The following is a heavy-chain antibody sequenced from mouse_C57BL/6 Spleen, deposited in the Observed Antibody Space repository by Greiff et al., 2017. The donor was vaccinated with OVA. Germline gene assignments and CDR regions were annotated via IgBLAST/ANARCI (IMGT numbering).Heavy chain of an antibody. V-gene: IGHV1-50*01. Sequence: VQLQQPGADLVKPGDSVKLSCKASGFTFTSYWMQWVKQRPGQGLEWIGEIDPSDSSTNYTQKFTGKATLSVDTSSSTAYMQLSSLTTEDSAVYYCARRALLRSFDYWGQGTTLTVSS. CDR3: ARRALLRSFDY. J-gene: IGHJ2*01. D-gene: IGHD1-1*01. CDR2: IDPSDSST. CDR1: GFTFTSYW.